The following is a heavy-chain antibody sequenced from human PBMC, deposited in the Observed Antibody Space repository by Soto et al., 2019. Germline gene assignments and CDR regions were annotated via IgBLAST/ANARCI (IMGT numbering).Heavy chain of an antibody. CDR3: ARSGYYYDSSGFLDY. V-gene: IGHV4-31*03. CDR1: GGSISSGGYD. CDR2: IYYSGST. Sequence: TVSGGSISSGGYDWSWIRQHPGKGLEWIGYIYYSGSTYYNPSLKSRVTISVDTSKNQFSLKLSSVTAADTAVYYCARSGYYYDSSGFLDYWGQGTLVTVSS. D-gene: IGHD3-22*01. J-gene: IGHJ4*02.